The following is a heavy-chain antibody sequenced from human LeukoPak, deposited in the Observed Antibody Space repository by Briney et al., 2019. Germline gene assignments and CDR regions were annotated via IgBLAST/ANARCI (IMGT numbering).Heavy chain of an antibody. Sequence: PSGTLSLTCGVSGGSISGTNWWSWVRQPPGQRLEGIGEISLAGQTNYNPSLNGRVTMSLDKSSNQLSLHLTSVTAADTATYFCSRESGPFCPFGYWGQGTLVIVSS. CDR1: GGSISGTNW. CDR3: SRESGPFCPFGY. J-gene: IGHJ4*02. CDR2: ISLAGQT. D-gene: IGHD1-26*01. V-gene: IGHV4-4*02.